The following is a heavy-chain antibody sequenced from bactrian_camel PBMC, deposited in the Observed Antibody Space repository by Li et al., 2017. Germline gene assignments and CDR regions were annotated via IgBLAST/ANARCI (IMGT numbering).Heavy chain of an antibody. V-gene: IGHV3-2*01. CDR2: IIRDGRTT. CDR1: GFTLRSYH. D-gene: IGHD5*01. Sequence: GGLVQPGGSLRLSCAASGFTLRSYHMTWVRQAPGKGLEWVSSIIRDGRTTHYAEAVKGRFTISQDGADNTVYLQMNDLKPEDTATYYCAAGQGVGWCLDVIRVGAEADFDHWGQGTQVTVS. CDR3: AAGQGVGWCLDVIRVGAEADFDH. J-gene: IGHJ6*01.